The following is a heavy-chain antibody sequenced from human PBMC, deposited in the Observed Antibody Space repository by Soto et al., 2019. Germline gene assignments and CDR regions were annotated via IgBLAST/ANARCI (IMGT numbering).Heavy chain of an antibody. J-gene: IGHJ6*02. Sequence: PSETLSLTCAVYGGSFSGYYWSWIRQPPGKGLEWIGEINHSGSTNYNPSLKSRVTISVDTSKNQFSLKLSSVTAADTAVYYCASRQVLSYYYYGMDVWGQGTTVIVSS. CDR2: INHSGST. D-gene: IGHD2-8*01. CDR1: GGSFSGYY. V-gene: IGHV4-34*01. CDR3: ASRQVLSYYYYGMDV.